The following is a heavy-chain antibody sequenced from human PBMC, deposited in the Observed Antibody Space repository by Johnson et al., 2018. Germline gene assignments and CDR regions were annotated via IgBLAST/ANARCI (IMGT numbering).Heavy chain of an antibody. CDR3: ARVKGYSDSQDYYYYGMDV. Sequence: QVQLVQSGGGVVQPGRSLRLSCAASGFTFSSDAMHWVRQAPGTGLEWVSGIGGGSGGTYYADSVKGRFTIARDNAKNTLYLQMNSLRAEDTAVYYCARVKGYSDSQDYYYYGMDVWGQGTTVTVSS. V-gene: IGHV3-NL1*01. J-gene: IGHJ6*02. CDR1: GFTFSSDA. CDR2: IGGGSGGT. D-gene: IGHD6-13*01.